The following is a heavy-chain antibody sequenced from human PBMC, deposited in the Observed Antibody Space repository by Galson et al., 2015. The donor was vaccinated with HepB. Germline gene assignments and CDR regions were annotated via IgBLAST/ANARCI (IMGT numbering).Heavy chain of an antibody. J-gene: IGHJ4*02. Sequence: SVKVSCKASGYTFISYGIGWVRQAPGQGLEWMGWISGYSGNTIYAQKFQGRVTMTTDTSTSTAYMELRSLRSDDTAVYYCARVPLHDTTVATDYWGQGTLVTVSS. CDR3: ARVPLHDTTVATDY. V-gene: IGHV1-18*01. CDR2: ISGYSGNT. D-gene: IGHD6-19*01. CDR1: GYTFISYG.